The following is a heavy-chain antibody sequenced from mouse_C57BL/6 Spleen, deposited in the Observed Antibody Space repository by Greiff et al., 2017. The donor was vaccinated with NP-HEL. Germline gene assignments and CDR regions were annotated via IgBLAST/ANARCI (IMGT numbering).Heavy chain of an antibody. J-gene: IGHJ3*01. V-gene: IGHV1-62-2*01. CDR1: GYTFTEYT. CDR3: ASHEVGPPPPYYGSSPWFAY. Sequence: QVQLQQSGAELVKPGASVKLSCKASGYTFTEYTIHWVKQRSGQGLEWIGWFYPGSGSIKYNEKFKDKATLTADKSSSTVYMELSRLTSEDSAVYCCASHEVGPPPPYYGSSPWFAYWGQGTLVTVSA. CDR2: FYPGSGSI. D-gene: IGHD1-1*01.